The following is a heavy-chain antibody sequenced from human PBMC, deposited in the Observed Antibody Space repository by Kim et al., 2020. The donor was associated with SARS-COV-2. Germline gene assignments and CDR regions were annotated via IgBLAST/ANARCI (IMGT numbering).Heavy chain of an antibody. D-gene: IGHD3-16*01. CDR1: GGSISSYY. CDR3: ARDTYDYVWGSYYDY. V-gene: IGHV4-59*01. J-gene: IGHJ4*02. Sequence: SETLSLTCTVSGGSISSYYWSWIRQPPGKGLEWIGYIYYSGSTNYNPSLKSRVTISVDTSKNQFSLKLSSVTAADTAVYYCARDTYDYVWGSYYDYWGQGTLVTVSS. CDR2: IYYSGST.